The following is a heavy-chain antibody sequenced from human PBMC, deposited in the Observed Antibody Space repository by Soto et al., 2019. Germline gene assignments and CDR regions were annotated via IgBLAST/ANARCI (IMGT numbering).Heavy chain of an antibody. J-gene: IGHJ4*02. CDR1: GYTFTSYY. CDR3: ARDSPPIIYCGGDCYSKNYFDY. Sequence: QVQLVQSGAEVKKPGASVKVSCKASGYTFTSYYMHWVRQAPGQGLEWMGIINPSGGSTSYAQKFQGRVTMTRDTSTSTVYMELSSPRSEDAAVYYCARDSPPIIYCGGDCYSKNYFDYWGQGTLVTVSS. V-gene: IGHV1-46*01. CDR2: INPSGGST. D-gene: IGHD2-21*02.